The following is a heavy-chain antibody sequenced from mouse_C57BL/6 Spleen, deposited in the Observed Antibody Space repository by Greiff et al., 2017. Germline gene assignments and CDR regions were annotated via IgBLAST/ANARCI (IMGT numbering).Heavy chain of an antibody. CDR1: GYTFTSYW. CDR2: IYPGSGST. J-gene: IGHJ3*01. Sequence: QVHVKQPGAELVKPGASVKMSCKASGYTFTSYWITWVKQRPGQGLEWIGDIYPGSGSTNYNEKFKSKATLTVDTSSSTAYMQLSSLTSEDSAVYYCARGGTSPRGFAYWGQGTLVTVSA. V-gene: IGHV1-55*01. CDR3: ARGGTSPRGFAY.